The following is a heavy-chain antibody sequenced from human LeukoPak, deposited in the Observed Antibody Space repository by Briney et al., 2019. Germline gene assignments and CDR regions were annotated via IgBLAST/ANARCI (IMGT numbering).Heavy chain of an antibody. Sequence: SETLSLTCTVSGGSISSYYWSWIRQPPGKGLEWIGYIYYSGSTNYNPSLKRRVTISVDTSKNQFSLKLSSVTAADTAVYYCARDGIPGKYSRGWYSDWGQGTLVTVSS. CDR2: IYYSGST. D-gene: IGHD6-19*01. J-gene: IGHJ4*02. CDR1: GGSISSYY. V-gene: IGHV4-59*01. CDR3: ARDGIPGKYSRGWYSD.